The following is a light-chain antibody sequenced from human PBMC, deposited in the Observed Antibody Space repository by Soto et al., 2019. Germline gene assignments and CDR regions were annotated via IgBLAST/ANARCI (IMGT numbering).Light chain of an antibody. J-gene: IGLJ1*01. V-gene: IGLV3-21*02. CDR1: NIGSKN. CDR2: DDD. CDR3: QVWDSSVLHHV. Sequence: SYELTQSPSVSVAPGQTARITCGGNNIGSKNVHWFQQRPGQAPVLVVFDDDDRPSGIPDRFSGSNSGNTATLTISRVEAGDEPDYYCQVWDSSVLHHVFGTGTKVTVL.